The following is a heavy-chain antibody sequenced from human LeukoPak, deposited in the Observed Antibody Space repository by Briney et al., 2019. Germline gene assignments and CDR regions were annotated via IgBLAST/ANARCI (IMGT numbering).Heavy chain of an antibody. CDR1: GFIFSGYA. CDR2: VSSTGGGT. CDR3: ARDYGGSYFADD. Sequence: GGSLRLSCAVSGFIFSGYAMTWVRQAPGKGLEWVSAVSSTGGGTHYADSVKGRFTISRDNSKNTLYLQMNSLRAEDTAVYYCARDYGGSYFADDWGQGTLVTVSS. D-gene: IGHD1-26*01. J-gene: IGHJ4*02. V-gene: IGHV3-23*01.